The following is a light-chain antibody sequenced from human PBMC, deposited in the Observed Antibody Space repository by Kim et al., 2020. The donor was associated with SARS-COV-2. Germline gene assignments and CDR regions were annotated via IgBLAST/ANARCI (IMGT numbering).Light chain of an antibody. V-gene: IGKV1-39*01. CDR1: QSISSY. Sequence: SVGDRVTITCRASQSISSYLNWYQQKPGKAPKLLIYAASSLQSGVSSRFSGSGSGTDFTLTISSLQPEDFACYYCQQSYSTPPRTFGQGTKVDIK. CDR3: QQSYSTPPRT. J-gene: IGKJ1*01. CDR2: AAS.